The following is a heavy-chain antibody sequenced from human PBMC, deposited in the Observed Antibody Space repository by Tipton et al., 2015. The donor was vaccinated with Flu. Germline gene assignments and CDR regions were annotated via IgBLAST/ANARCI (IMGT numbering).Heavy chain of an antibody. Sequence: GLVKPSETLSLTCTVSGGSVNTYFWSWIRQTPGKGLEWIGGLSYSGNSYYNPSLKSRVTISMDTSKNQFSLRLSSVTATDTAVYYCARDVAAVPAAIRDWGQGTLVTVSS. D-gene: IGHD6-13*01. V-gene: IGHV4-59*02. CDR1: GGSVNTYF. CDR3: ARDVAAVPAAIRD. J-gene: IGHJ4*02. CDR2: LSYSGNS.